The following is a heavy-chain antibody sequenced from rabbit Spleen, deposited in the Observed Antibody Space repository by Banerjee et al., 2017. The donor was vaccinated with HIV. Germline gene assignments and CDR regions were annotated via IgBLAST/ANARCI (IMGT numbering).Heavy chain of an antibody. CDR3: ARDTGTSFSRYGMDL. CDR1: GFSFSSSDY. Sequence: QSLEESGGGLVQPEGSLTLTCKASGFSFSSSDYICWFRQAPGKGLEWISCIAGSSSGFTYSATWAKGRFNISKTSSATVTLQMTSLTVADTATYFCARDTGTSFSRYGMDLWGPGHPRHRL. D-gene: IGHD7-1*01. CDR2: IAGSSSGFT. J-gene: IGHJ6*01. V-gene: IGHV1S40*01.